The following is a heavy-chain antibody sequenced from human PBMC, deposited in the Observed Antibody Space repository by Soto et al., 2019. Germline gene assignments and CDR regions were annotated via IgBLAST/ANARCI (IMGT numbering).Heavy chain of an antibody. CDR1: GFIFRSYW. Sequence: GGSLRLSCAASGFIFRSYWMSWVRQAPGKGLEWVANINQDGSGKYYVDSVRGRFIISRDNAENSLYLQMNSLRAEDTTLYYCARDGVAAGLYLDNWGQGTLVTVSS. CDR2: INQDGSGK. D-gene: IGHD2-15*01. J-gene: IGHJ4*02. V-gene: IGHV3-7*01. CDR3: ARDGVAAGLYLDN.